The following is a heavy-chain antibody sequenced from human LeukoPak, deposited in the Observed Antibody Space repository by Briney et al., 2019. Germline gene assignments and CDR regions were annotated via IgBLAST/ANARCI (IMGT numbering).Heavy chain of an antibody. CDR1: GFTFSSYW. CDR2: IKQDGSEK. V-gene: IGHV3-7*01. CDR3: ARDTQRYSSWYIDDAFDI. J-gene: IGHJ3*02. Sequence: GGSLRLSCAASGFTFSSYWMSWVRQAPGKGLEWVANIKQDGSEKYYVDSVKGRFTISRDNAKNSLYLQMNSLRAEDTAVYYCARDTQRYSSWYIDDAFDIWGQGTMVTVSS. D-gene: IGHD6-13*01.